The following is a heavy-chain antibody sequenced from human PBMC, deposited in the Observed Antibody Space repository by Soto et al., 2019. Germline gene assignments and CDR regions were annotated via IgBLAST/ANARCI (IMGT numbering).Heavy chain of an antibody. CDR2: ISGSGGST. D-gene: IGHD3-10*01. CDR1: GFTFSSYA. CDR3: AKNYYYGPGSRILIAYYYYYYMDV. V-gene: IGHV3-23*01. J-gene: IGHJ6*03. Sequence: PGGSLRLSCAASGFTFSSYAMSWVRQAPGKGLEWVSAISGSGGSTYYADSVKGRFTISRDNSKNTLYLQMNSLRAEDTAVYYCAKNYYYGPGSRILIAYYYYYYMDVWGKGTTVTVSS.